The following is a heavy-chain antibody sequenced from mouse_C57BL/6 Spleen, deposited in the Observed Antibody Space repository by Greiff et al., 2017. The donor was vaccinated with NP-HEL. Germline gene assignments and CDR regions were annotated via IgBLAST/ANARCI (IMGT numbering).Heavy chain of an antibody. V-gene: IGHV1-53*01. Sequence: QVQLKQPGTELVKPGASVKLSCKASGYTFTSYWMHWVKQRPGQGLEWIGNINPSNGGTNYNEKFKSKATLTVDKSSSTAYMQLSSLTSEDSAVYYCAREGAYDYLYWYFDVWGTGTTVTVSS. CDR1: GYTFTSYW. D-gene: IGHD2-4*01. J-gene: IGHJ1*03. CDR2: INPSNGGT. CDR3: AREGAYDYLYWYFDV.